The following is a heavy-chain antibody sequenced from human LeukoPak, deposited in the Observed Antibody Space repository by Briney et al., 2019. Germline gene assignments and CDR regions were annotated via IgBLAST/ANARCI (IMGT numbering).Heavy chain of an antibody. V-gene: IGHV1-46*01. Sequence: ASVKVSCKASGYTFTSYYMHWVRQAPGQGLEWMGLINPSGSSTSYAQKFQGRLSLTRDMSTSTDYMELSSLRSEDTAVYYCAREAVACSGGSCYFDYWGQGTLVTVSS. J-gene: IGHJ4*02. CDR3: AREAVACSGGSCYFDY. D-gene: IGHD2-15*01. CDR2: INPSGSST. CDR1: GYTFTSYY.